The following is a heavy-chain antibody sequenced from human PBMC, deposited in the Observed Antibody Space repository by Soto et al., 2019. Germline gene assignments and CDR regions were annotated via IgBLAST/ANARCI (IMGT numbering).Heavy chain of an antibody. D-gene: IGHD5-12*01. V-gene: IGHV3-15*01. Sequence: VGSLRLSCAASGFTFSNAWMSWVRQAPGKGLEWVGRIKSKTDGGTTDYAAPVKGRFTISRDDSKNTLYLQMNSLKTEDTAVYYCTADSGYDSEVDYWGQGTLVTVSS. J-gene: IGHJ4*02. CDR2: IKSKTDGGTT. CDR1: GFTFSNAW. CDR3: TADSGYDSEVDY.